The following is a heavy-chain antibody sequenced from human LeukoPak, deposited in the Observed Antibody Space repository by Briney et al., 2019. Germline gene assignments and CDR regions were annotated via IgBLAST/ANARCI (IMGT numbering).Heavy chain of an antibody. Sequence: GGSLRLPCAASGFIFKNFGMYWVRQAPGKGLEWVAFIRYDGSRTYYTGSVKGRFTISRDNSNNTLYLQMNSLRPEDTAVYFCAKDRSWGMNSAEYWGQGTLVTVSS. CDR2: IRYDGSRT. J-gene: IGHJ4*02. D-gene: IGHD7-27*01. CDR1: GFIFKNFG. CDR3: AKDRSWGMNSAEY. V-gene: IGHV3-30*02.